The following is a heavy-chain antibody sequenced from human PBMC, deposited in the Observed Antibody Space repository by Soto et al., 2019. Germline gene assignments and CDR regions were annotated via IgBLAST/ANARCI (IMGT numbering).Heavy chain of an antibody. V-gene: IGHV3-48*03. CDR2: ISSSGSTI. CDR3: ARDCGYYGSGSYFFYSYGMDV. D-gene: IGHD3-10*01. Sequence: LRLSCAASGFTFSSYEMNWVRQAPGKGLAWVSYISSSGSTIYYADSVKGRFTISRDNAKNSLYLQMNSLRAEDTAVYYCARDCGYYGSGSYFFYSYGMDVWGQGTTVTVS. CDR1: GFTFSSYE. J-gene: IGHJ6*02.